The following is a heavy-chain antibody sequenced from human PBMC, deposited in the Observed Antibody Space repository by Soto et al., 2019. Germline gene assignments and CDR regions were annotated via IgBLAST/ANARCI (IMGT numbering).Heavy chain of an antibody. J-gene: IGHJ4*02. V-gene: IGHV3-23*01. Sequence: PGGSLRLSCAAPGLTFSNYAMTWVRQAPGQGLEWVSSINGGGGSTYYADSVKGRFIISRDNFKNSLYLQMNSLRVEDTAVYYCAKDARGSIIRTFDYWGQGILVTVS. D-gene: IGHD3-10*01. CDR3: AKDARGSIIRTFDY. CDR1: GLTFSNYA. CDR2: INGGGGST.